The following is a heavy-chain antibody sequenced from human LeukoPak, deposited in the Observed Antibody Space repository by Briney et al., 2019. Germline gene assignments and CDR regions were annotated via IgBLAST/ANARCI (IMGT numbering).Heavy chain of an antibody. CDR1: GFTFSSYA. Sequence: GGSLRLSCAASGFTFSSYAMHRVRQAPGKGLEWVAVISYDGSNKYYADSVKGRFTISRDNSKNTLYLQMNSLRAEDTAVYYRASIGSGSRSHRIDYWGQGTLVTVSS. CDR2: ISYDGSNK. V-gene: IGHV3-30-3*01. D-gene: IGHD3-10*01. J-gene: IGHJ4*02. CDR3: ASIGSGSRSHRIDY.